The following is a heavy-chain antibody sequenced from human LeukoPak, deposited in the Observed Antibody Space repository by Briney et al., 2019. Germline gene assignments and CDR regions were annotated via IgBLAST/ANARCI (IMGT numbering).Heavy chain of an antibody. V-gene: IGHV1-18*01. J-gene: IGHJ4*02. CDR1: GYTFTSYG. Sequence: ASVKVSCKASGYTFTSYGISWVRQAPGQGLEWMGWISAYDGNTNYAQKLQGRVTMTTDTSTSTAYMELRSLRSDDTAVYYCARVEVTMIVVAPFDYWGQGTLVTVSS. CDR3: ARVEVTMIVVAPFDY. D-gene: IGHD3-22*01. CDR2: ISAYDGNT.